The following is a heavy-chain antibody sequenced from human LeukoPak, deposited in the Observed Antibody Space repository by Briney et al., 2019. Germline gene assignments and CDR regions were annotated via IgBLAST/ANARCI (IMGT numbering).Heavy chain of an antibody. CDR3: AKDRDKFWSGSQV. D-gene: IGHD3-3*01. CDR1: GLTFSNYG. Sequence: GGSLRLSCAASGLTFSNYGMHWVRQAPGKGLEWVAVISYDGSNKYYADSVKGRFTTSRDNSKSTLDLQMNSLRSEDTAVYYCAKDRDKFWSGSQVWGQGTLVTVSS. J-gene: IGHJ4*02. CDR2: ISYDGSNK. V-gene: IGHV3-30*18.